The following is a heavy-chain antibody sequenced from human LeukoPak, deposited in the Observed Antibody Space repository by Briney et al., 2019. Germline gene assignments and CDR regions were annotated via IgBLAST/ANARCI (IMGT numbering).Heavy chain of an antibody. D-gene: IGHD3-3*01. CDR2: ISSRSTYI. J-gene: IGHJ6*02. CDR3: ARGITIFGVVINHYGMDV. CDR1: GFTFSSYD. V-gene: IGHV3-21*01. Sequence: GGSLRLSCAASGFTFSSYDMNWVRQAPGEGLEWVSSISSRSTYIYYADSVKGRFTISRDNAKNSLYLQMNNMRAEDTAVYYCARGITIFGVVINHYGMDVWGQGTTVTVSS.